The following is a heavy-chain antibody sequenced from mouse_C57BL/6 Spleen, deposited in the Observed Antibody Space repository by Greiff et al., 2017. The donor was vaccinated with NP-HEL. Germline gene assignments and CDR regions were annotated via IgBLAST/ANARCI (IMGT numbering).Heavy chain of an antibody. D-gene: IGHD1-1*01. V-gene: IGHV1-64*01. J-gene: IGHJ2*01. CDR1: GYPFTSFW. Sequence: QVQLQQPGAELVKPGASVKLSCKASGYPFTSFWMHWVKQRPGQVLEWIGMIHPNSGSTNYNEKFKSKATLTVDKSSSTAYMQLSSLTSEDSAVYYWAREYYGSRQPNYWGQGTTLTVSS. CDR3: AREYYGSRQPNY. CDR2: IHPNSGST.